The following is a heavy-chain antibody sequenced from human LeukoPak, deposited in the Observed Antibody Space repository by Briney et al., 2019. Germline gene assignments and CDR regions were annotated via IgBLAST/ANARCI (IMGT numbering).Heavy chain of an antibody. Sequence: ASVKVSCKASGYTFTSYYMLWVRQAPGQGLEWMGVINPSGGGTSYAQKFQGRATMTRDTSTSTVYMELSSLRAEDTAVYYCAKAPVGRYFDWLPTLWYFDYWGQGTLVTVSS. CDR2: INPSGGGT. CDR1: GYTFTSYY. CDR3: AKAPVGRYFDWLPTLWYFDY. D-gene: IGHD3-9*01. J-gene: IGHJ4*02. V-gene: IGHV1-46*01.